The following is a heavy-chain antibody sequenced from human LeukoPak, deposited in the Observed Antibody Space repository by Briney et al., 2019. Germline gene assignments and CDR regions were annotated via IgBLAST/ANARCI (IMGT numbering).Heavy chain of an antibody. CDR3: ARRNVVGGSYYFDY. CDR1: GGSISSSSYY. Sequence: PSETLSLTRTVSGGSISSSSYYWGWIRQPPGKGLEWIGSIYYSGSTYYNPSLKSRVTISVDTSKNQFSLKLSSVTAADTAVYYCARRNVVGGSYYFDYWGQGTLVTVSS. D-gene: IGHD1-26*01. J-gene: IGHJ4*02. CDR2: IYYSGST. V-gene: IGHV4-39*01.